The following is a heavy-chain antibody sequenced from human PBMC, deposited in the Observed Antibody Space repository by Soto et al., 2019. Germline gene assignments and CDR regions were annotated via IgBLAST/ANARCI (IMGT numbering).Heavy chain of an antibody. CDR2: ISKHNENM. V-gene: IGHV1-18*01. J-gene: IGHJ6*01. CDR1: GSTFTSKG. Sequence: APVKVSCKVPGSTFTSKGIGWVRQAPGQGLEWMGWISKHNENMDTAPQLPGRPTMSIDTSTTTAYMEVTKLKLLDTALYYCAYVGGYSTDDYSLGLWG. D-gene: IGHD5-18*01. CDR3: AYVGGYSTDDYSLGL.